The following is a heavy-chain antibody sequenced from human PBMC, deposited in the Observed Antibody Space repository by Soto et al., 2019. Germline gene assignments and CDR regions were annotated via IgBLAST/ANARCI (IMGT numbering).Heavy chain of an antibody. CDR2: IYSGGDT. D-gene: IGHD1-1*01. J-gene: IGHJ4*02. V-gene: IGHV3-66*01. Sequence: ELQLVASGGGLVQPGGSLRLSCAASGFTVSNNYLRWVRQAPGKGLEWVSIIYSGGDTYYADSVKGRFTISRDNSKNTLYLQMNSLRAEDTAVYYCARDGTYNWVGGQGILVTVSS. CDR3: ARDGTYNWV. CDR1: GFTVSNNY.